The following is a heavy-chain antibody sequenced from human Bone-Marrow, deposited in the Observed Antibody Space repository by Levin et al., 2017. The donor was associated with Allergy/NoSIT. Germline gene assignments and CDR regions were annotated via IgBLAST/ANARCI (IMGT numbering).Heavy chain of an antibody. J-gene: IGHJ6*02. D-gene: IGHD3-3*01. CDR2: IGTSSNRE. Sequence: PGGSLRLSCTASGFTFTNVEMSWVRQGPGKSLELVSSIGTSSNREYYADSVKGRFTIARDSARNSLFLQMNSLRVEDTAVYYCARAVDFGSGDKYGMDVWGQGTAVTVSS. CDR1: GFTFTNVE. CDR3: ARAVDFGSGDKYGMDV. V-gene: IGHV3-48*03.